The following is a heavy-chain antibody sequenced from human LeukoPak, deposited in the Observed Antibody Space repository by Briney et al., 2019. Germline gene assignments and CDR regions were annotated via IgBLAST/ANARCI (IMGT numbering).Heavy chain of an antibody. D-gene: IGHD3-10*01. CDR1: GFTFSSHA. J-gene: IGHJ5*02. V-gene: IGHV3-23*01. CDR2: ISGSGGST. CDR3: AKDRTVRGVIPNWFDP. Sequence: GGSLRLSCAASGFTFSSHAMSWVRQAPGKGLEWVSAISGSGGSTYYADSVKGRFTISRDNSKNTLYLQMNSLRAEDTAVYYCAKDRTVRGVIPNWFDPWGQGTLVTVSS.